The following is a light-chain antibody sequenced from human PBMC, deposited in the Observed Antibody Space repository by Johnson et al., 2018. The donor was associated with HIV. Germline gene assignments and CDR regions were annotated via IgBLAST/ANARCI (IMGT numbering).Light chain of an antibody. J-gene: IGLJ1*01. CDR2: DNN. CDR1: SSNIGNNY. V-gene: IGLV1-51*01. CDR3: GTWDSSLSGV. Sequence: QSVLTQPPSVSAAPGQKVTISCSGSSSNIGNNYVSWYQQLPGTAPKLLIYDNNKRPSGIPDRFSGSKSGTSATLGITGLQTGDEAGYYCGTWDSSLSGVFGTGTKVTVL.